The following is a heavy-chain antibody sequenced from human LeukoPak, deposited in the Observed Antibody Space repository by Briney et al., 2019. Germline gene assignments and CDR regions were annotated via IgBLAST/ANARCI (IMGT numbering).Heavy chain of an antibody. J-gene: IGHJ4*02. CDR1: GGSISSYY. V-gene: IGHV4-59*01. Sequence: KASETLSLTCTVSGGSISSYYWSWIRQPPGKGLEWIGYIYYSGSTNYNPSLKSRVTISVATSKNQFSLELRSVTAADTAVYYCARARRYLDFDYWGQGTLVTVSS. CDR2: IYYSGST. CDR3: ARARRYLDFDY. D-gene: IGHD3-9*01.